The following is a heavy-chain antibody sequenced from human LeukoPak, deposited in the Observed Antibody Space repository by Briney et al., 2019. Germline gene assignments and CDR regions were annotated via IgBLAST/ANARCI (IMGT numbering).Heavy chain of an antibody. CDR2: IKPDGSQE. CDR1: GFTFSRYW. D-gene: IGHD2-21*01. V-gene: IGHV3-7*01. J-gene: IGHJ4*02. Sequence: GGSLTLYCAGSGFTFSRYWMTWVRQAPGKGLEWMANIKPDGSQENYVDSAKGRFTISRDNAKESLFLQMNSLRDEDTAVYYCVRVGFSDEGFDHWAQATLVTVSS. CDR3: VRVGFSDEGFDH.